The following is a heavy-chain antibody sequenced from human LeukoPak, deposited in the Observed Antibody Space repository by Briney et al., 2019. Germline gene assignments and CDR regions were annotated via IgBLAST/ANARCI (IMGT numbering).Heavy chain of an antibody. D-gene: IGHD6-13*01. CDR1: GFTFSSYG. Sequence: GGSLRLSCTASGFTFSSYGMHWVRQAPGKGLEWVSYISSRSATIYYADSVKGRFTISRDNAKNSLYLQMNSLRAEDTAVYYCARDPLSSSSFDLWGQGTLVTVSS. J-gene: IGHJ4*02. CDR3: ARDPLSSSSFDL. V-gene: IGHV3-48*01. CDR2: ISSRSATI.